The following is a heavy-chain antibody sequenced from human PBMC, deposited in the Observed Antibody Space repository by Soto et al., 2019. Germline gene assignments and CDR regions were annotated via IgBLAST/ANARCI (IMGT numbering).Heavy chain of an antibody. CDR3: ARQIYDSSGYYYAY. V-gene: IGHV4-39*01. CDR1: GGSISSSSYY. J-gene: IGHJ4*02. CDR2: IYSLGNT. D-gene: IGHD3-22*01. Sequence: QMQLQESGPGLVKPSETLSLTCTVSGGSISSSSYYWGWIRQPPGQGLEWLGTIYSLGNTYYNPSLKSRVTISVDKSKSQLFLKLSSVTAPDTAVYYCARQIYDSSGYYYAYWGREPWSPSPQ.